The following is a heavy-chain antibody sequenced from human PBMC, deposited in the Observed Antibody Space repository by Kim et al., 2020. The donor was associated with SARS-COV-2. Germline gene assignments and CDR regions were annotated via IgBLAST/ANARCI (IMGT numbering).Heavy chain of an antibody. CDR1: GYSISSGYY. Sequence: SETLSLTCTVSGYSISSGYYWGWIRQPPGKGLEWIGSIYHSGSTYYNPSLKSRGTISVDTSKNQFSLKLSSVTAADTAVYYCARDLKYSSGSRAFDYWGQGTLVTVSS. CDR2: IYHSGST. V-gene: IGHV4-38-2*02. J-gene: IGHJ4*02. CDR3: ARDLKYSSGSRAFDY. D-gene: IGHD6-19*01.